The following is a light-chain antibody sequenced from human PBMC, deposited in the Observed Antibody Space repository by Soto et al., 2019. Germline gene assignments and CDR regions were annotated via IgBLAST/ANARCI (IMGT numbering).Light chain of an antibody. J-gene: IGKJ1*01. V-gene: IGKV3-11*01. CDR2: DSS. CDR1: QSVSSN. Sequence: VMTQSPATMSVSPGERATLSCRASQSVSSNLAWYRQKPGQAPRLLIYDSSNRAAGIPARFSGSGSGTDFTLTVSSLEPEDFVVYYCQQRSDWPWTFGQGTKVDIK. CDR3: QQRSDWPWT.